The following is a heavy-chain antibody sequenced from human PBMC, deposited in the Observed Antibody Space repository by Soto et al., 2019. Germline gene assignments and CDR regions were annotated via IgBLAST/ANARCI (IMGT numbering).Heavy chain of an antibody. D-gene: IGHD3-10*01. V-gene: IGHV3-23*01. CDR1: GFTFSSYA. CDR3: AKTRDLEWFGETAGDY. Sequence: EVQLLESGGGLVQPGGSLRLSCAASGFTFSSYAMSWVRQAPGKGLEWVSAISGSGGSTYYADSVKGRFTISRDNSKNTLYLQMNSLRAEDTAVYYCAKTRDLEWFGETAGDYWGQGTLVTVSS. CDR2: ISGSGGST. J-gene: IGHJ4*02.